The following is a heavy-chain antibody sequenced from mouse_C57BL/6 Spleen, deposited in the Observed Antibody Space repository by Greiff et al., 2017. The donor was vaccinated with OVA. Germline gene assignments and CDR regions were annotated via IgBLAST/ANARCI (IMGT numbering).Heavy chain of an antibody. CDR3: ARTDDYDHWYFDV. CDR2: IWTGVGT. D-gene: IGHD2-4*01. V-gene: IGHV2-9-1*01. J-gene: IGHJ1*03. Sequence: VQLQESGPGLVAPSKSLSITCTVSGFSLTSYAISWVRQPPGKGLEWLGVIWTGVGTNYNSALKSSLSISKDNSKSQVFLKMNSLQTDDTARYYCARTDDYDHWYFDVWGTGTTVTVSS. CDR1: GFSLTSYA.